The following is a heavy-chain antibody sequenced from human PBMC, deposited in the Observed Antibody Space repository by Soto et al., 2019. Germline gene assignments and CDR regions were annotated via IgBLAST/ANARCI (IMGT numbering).Heavy chain of an antibody. Sequence: EVQLVESGGGLVKPGGSLRLSCAASGSTFSSYNMNWVRQAPGKGLEWVSSISSASSYVYYADSVKGRFTISRDNARNSLCLQMNSLRAEDTAVYYCARTKGDYYGLDVWGQGTTVTVSS. J-gene: IGHJ6*02. V-gene: IGHV3-21*01. CDR1: GSTFSSYN. D-gene: IGHD3-10*01. CDR2: ISSASSYV. CDR3: ARTKGDYYGLDV.